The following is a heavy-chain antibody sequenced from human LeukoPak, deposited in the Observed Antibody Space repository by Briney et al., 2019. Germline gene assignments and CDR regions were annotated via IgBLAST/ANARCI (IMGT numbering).Heavy chain of an antibody. Sequence: HGESLKISCKGSGYSFTSYWIGWVRQMPGKGLEWMGIIYPGDSDTRYSPSFQGQVTISADKSISTAYLQWSSLKASDTAMYYCARRLHYYGSGRSFAYYYDSSGYQYFDYWGQGTLVTVSS. V-gene: IGHV5-51*01. J-gene: IGHJ4*02. CDR2: IYPGDSDT. D-gene: IGHD3-22*01. CDR3: ARRLHYYGSGRSFAYYYDSSGYQYFDY. CDR1: GYSFTSYW.